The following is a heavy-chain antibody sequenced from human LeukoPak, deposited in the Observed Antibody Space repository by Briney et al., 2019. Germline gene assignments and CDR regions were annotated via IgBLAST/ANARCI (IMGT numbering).Heavy chain of an antibody. CDR3: AREWLNIDY. D-gene: IGHD3-22*01. V-gene: IGHV4-39*07. Sequence: PSETLSLTCTVSGDSISSSSYYWGWLRQPPGKGLEWIGSIYYSGSTYYNPSLKSRVTISVDTSKNQFSLKLSSVTASDTAVYYCAREWLNIDYWGQGTLVTVSS. CDR1: GDSISSSSYY. CDR2: IYYSGST. J-gene: IGHJ4*02.